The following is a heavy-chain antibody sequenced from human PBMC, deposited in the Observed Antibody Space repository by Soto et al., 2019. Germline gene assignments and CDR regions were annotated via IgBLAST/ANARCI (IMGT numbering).Heavy chain of an antibody. CDR2: IYHSGST. J-gene: IGHJ6*02. CDR3: ARATVVRGVIPYGMDV. CDR1: GGSISSGGYS. D-gene: IGHD3-10*01. Sequence: LSLTCAVSGGSISSGGYSWSWIRQPPGKGLEWIGYIYHSGSTYYNPSLKSRVTISVDRSKNQFSLKLSSVTAADTAVYYCARATVVRGVIPYGMDVWGQGTTVTVSS. V-gene: IGHV4-30-2*01.